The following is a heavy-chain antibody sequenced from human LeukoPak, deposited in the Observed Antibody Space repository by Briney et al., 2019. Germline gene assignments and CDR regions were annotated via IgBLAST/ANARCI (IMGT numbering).Heavy chain of an antibody. V-gene: IGHV3-48*01. CDR1: GFTFRSYS. J-gene: IGHJ4*02. Sequence: PGGSLGLSCAASGFTFRSYSMNWVLQAPGKGLEWVSYISSSSSTIYYADSVKGRFTISRDNAKNSLYLQMNSLRADDTAVYYCARDWGSEGSTTVTNFDYWGQGTLVTVSS. CDR2: ISSSSSTI. D-gene: IGHD4-17*01. CDR3: ARDWGSEGSTTVTNFDY.